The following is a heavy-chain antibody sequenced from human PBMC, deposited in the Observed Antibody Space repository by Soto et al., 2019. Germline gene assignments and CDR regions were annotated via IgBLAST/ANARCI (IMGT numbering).Heavy chain of an antibody. V-gene: IGHV1-69*13. J-gene: IGHJ5*02. D-gene: IGHD4-4*01. CDR2: IIPIFGTA. CDR3: APDYSNYDWFDP. CDR1: GGTFSSYA. Sequence: ASVKVSCKASGGTFSSYAISWVRQAPGQGLEWMGGIIPIFGTANYAQKFQGRVTITADESTSTAYMELSSLRSEDTAVYYCAPDYSNYDWFDPWGQGTLVTVSS.